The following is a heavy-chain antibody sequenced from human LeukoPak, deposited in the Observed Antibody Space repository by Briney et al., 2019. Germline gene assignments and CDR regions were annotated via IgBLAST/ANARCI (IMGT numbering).Heavy chain of an antibody. V-gene: IGHV1-18*01. CDR1: GYTFTTYS. CDR2: SNGVNGDT. CDR3: ASLWADTAY. J-gene: IGHJ4*02. D-gene: IGHD1-26*01. Sequence: ASVKVSCKTSGYTFTTYSITWVRQTLGQRREWMGWSNGVNGDTNYAEKFQGRITMTTDSSTSTAYMDVRSLTPDDTGLYYCASLWADTAYWGQGTLVTV.